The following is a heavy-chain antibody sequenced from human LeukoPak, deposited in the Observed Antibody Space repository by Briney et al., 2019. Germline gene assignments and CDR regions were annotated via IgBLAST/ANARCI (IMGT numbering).Heavy chain of an antibody. Sequence: PSETLSLTCTVSGYSISSGYYWGWIRQPPGKGLEWIGSIHHSGSTYYNPSLKSRVTISVDTSKNQFSLKLSSVTAADTAVYYCARAPRCSGGSCYGGGFCFDYWGQGTLVTVPS. CDR3: ARAPRCSGGSCYGGGFCFDY. CDR1: GYSISSGYY. J-gene: IGHJ4*02. CDR2: IHHSGST. D-gene: IGHD2-15*01. V-gene: IGHV4-38-2*02.